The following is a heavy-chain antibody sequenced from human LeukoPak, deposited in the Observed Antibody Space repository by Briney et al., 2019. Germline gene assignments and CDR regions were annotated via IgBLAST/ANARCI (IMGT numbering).Heavy chain of an antibody. Sequence: GRSLRLSCVASGFTFSIFAMSWVRQAPGKGLEWVSGISGSGDSTYYADSVKGRLTISRDNSKNTLYLQVNSLRAEDTAVYYCAKDRSDNTSWYVGSHWGQGTLVTVSS. J-gene: IGHJ4*02. CDR1: GFTFSIFA. V-gene: IGHV3-23*01. CDR3: AKDRSDNTSWYVGSH. D-gene: IGHD3-10*02. CDR2: ISGSGDST.